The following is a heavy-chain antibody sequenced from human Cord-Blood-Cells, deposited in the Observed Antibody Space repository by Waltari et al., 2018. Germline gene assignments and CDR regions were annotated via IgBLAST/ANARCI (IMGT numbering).Heavy chain of an antibody. CDR3: ARRGIAAPNHYYYYGMDV. V-gene: IGHV2-70*15. CDR1: GFSLSTSGMC. J-gene: IGHJ6*02. D-gene: IGHD6-13*01. CDR2: IDWDDDK. Sequence: QVTLRESGPALVKPTQTLTLTCTFSGFSLSTSGMCVSWIRQPPGKALEWLARIDWDDDKYYSTSTKNRRNISKDNSKNQVVLTMTNMDPVDTATYYCARRGIAAPNHYYYYGMDVWGQGTTVTVSS.